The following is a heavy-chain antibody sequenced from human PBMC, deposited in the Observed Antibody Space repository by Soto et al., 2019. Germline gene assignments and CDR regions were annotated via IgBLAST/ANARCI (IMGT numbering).Heavy chain of an antibody. CDR3: ARGVSRSGGSCRFDY. D-gene: IGHD2-15*01. J-gene: IGHJ4*02. Sequence: PGGSLRLSCTVSGFAFNNYGINWVRQAPGKGLEWVSSISKSDYTYYSDSVKGRFAISRDNAKSSVSLQMNSLRAEDTAVYYCARGVSRSGGSCRFDYWGQGTLVTVSS. V-gene: IGHV3-21*01. CDR2: ISKSDYT. CDR1: GFAFNNYG.